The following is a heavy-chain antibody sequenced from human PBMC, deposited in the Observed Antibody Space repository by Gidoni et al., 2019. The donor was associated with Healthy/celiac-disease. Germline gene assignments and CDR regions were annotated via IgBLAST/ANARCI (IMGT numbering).Heavy chain of an antibody. V-gene: IGHV3-23*01. CDR3: AKDRPNYGSGS. D-gene: IGHD3-10*01. CDR2: ISGSGGST. Sequence: EVQRLESGGGLVQPGGSLRLSCAASGFTFSSYAMSWVRQAPGKGLEWVSAISGSGGSTYSADSVKGRFTISRDNSKNTLYLQMYSLRAEDTAVYYCAKDRPNYGSGSWGQGTLVTVSS. J-gene: IGHJ4*02. CDR1: GFTFSSYA.